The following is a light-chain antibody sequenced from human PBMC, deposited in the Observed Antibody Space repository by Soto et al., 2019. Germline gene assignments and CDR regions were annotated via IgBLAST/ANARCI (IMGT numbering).Light chain of an antibody. CDR1: SSDVGNYNY. Sequence: QSALTQPRSVSGSPGQSVTISCTGTSSDVGNYNYVSWYQHHPGKAPKFMIYDVTKRPSGVPDRFSGSKSGNTASLTISGLQAEDEADYCCCSYAGDYSYVFGTGTKLTVL. V-gene: IGLV2-11*01. CDR3: CSYAGDYSYV. J-gene: IGLJ1*01. CDR2: DVT.